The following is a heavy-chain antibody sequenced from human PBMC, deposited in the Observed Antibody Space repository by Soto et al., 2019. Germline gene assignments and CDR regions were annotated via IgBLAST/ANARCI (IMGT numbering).Heavy chain of an antibody. Sequence: EASVKVSCEASGYSFTGYYIHWVRQAPGQGLEWMGWINPNSGGTKYTQKFQGWVTMTTDTSISTAYMELSRLRSDDTAVYYCARDRGPGYSYFNYWGQGTLVTVSS. J-gene: IGHJ4*02. CDR3: ARDRGPGYSYFNY. V-gene: IGHV1-2*04. CDR2: INPNSGGT. D-gene: IGHD1-1*01. CDR1: GYSFTGYY.